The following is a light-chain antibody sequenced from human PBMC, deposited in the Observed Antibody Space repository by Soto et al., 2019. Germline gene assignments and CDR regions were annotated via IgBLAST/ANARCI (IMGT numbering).Light chain of an antibody. Sequence: QSALTQPASVSGSPGQSITISCTETSSDVGSYNLVSWYQQHPGKAPKLMIYEVSKRPSGVSNRFSGSKSGNTASLTISGLQAEDEADDYCCSYAGTVVFGGGTKVTVL. V-gene: IGLV2-23*02. CDR1: SSDVGSYNL. CDR2: EVS. CDR3: CSYAGTVV. J-gene: IGLJ2*01.